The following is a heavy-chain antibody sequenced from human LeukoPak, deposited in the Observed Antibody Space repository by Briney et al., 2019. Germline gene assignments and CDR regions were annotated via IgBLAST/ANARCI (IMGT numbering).Heavy chain of an antibody. CDR3: ARDEVEYSSSWGYFDY. CDR1: GFTFDDYG. D-gene: IGHD6-6*01. V-gene: IGHV3-20*04. CDR2: INWNGGST. J-gene: IGHJ4*02. Sequence: PGGSLRLSCAASGFTFDDYGMSWVRQAPGKGLEWVSGINWNGGSTGYADSVRGRFTISRDNAKNSLYLQMNSLRAEDTAVYYCARDEVEYSSSWGYFDYWGQGTLVTVSS.